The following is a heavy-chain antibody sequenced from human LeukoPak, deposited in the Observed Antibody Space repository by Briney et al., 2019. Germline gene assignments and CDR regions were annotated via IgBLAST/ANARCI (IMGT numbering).Heavy chain of an antibody. CDR1: GGTFSSYA. V-gene: IGHV1-69*13. Sequence: GASVKVSCKASGGTFSSYAISWVRQAPGQGLEWMGGIIPIFGTANYAQKFQGRVTITADESTSTAYMELSSLRSEDTAVYYCARVLGGSLNRLFDYWGQGTLVTVSS. J-gene: IGHJ4*02. CDR3: ARVLGGSLNRLFDY. CDR2: IIPIFGTA. D-gene: IGHD6-13*01.